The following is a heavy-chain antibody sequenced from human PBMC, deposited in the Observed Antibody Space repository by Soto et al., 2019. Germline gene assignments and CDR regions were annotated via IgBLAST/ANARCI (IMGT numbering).Heavy chain of an antibody. V-gene: IGHV1-8*01. CDR3: ARLYCSSTSCYYY. J-gene: IGHJ4*02. Sequence: ASVKVSCKASGYTFPSYDINWVRQATGQGLEWMGWMNPNSGNTGYAQKFQGRVTMTRNTSISTAYMELSSLRSEDTAVYYCARLYCSSTSCYYYWGQGTLVTVSS. CDR2: MNPNSGNT. CDR1: GYTFPSYD. D-gene: IGHD2-2*01.